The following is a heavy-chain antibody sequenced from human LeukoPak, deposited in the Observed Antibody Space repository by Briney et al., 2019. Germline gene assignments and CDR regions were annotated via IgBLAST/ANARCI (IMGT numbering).Heavy chain of an antibody. CDR1: GGSISSYY. D-gene: IGHD2-2*01. CDR2: IYTSGST. Sequence: SETLSLTCTVSGGSISSYYWSWIRQPAGKGLEWIGRIYTSGSTNYNPSLKSRVTMSVDTSKNQFSLKLSSVTAADTAVYYCARGLHCSSTSCLYYMDVWGKGTTVTVSS. CDR3: ARGLHCSSTSCLYYMDV. J-gene: IGHJ6*03. V-gene: IGHV4-4*07.